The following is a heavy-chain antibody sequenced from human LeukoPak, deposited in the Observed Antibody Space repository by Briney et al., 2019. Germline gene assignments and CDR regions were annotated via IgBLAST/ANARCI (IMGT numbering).Heavy chain of an antibody. Sequence: SETLSLTCTVSGGSISSSSYYWGWIRQPPGKGLEWIGSIYYSGSTYYNPSLKSRVTISVDTSKNQFSLKLSSVTAADTAVYYCARQTPEGGQLGSWGQGTLVTVSS. CDR2: IYYSGST. V-gene: IGHV4-39*01. D-gene: IGHD6-6*01. J-gene: IGHJ5*02. CDR1: GGSISSSSYY. CDR3: ARQTPEGGQLGS.